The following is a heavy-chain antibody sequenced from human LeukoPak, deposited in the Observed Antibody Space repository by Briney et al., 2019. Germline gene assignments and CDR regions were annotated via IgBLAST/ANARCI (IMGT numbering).Heavy chain of an antibody. D-gene: IGHD3-10*01. J-gene: IGHJ4*02. CDR2: ISSTSDII. V-gene: IGHV3-48*01. CDR1: GFTFSTYS. CDR3: ARVSRGSGSYSLYYFDY. Sequence: GGSLRLSCAASGFTFSTYSMNWVRQAPGKGLDWISYISSTSDIIYYADSVRGRFTISRDNSKNTLYLQMNSLRAEDTAVYYCARVSRGSGSYSLYYFDYWGQGTLVTVSS.